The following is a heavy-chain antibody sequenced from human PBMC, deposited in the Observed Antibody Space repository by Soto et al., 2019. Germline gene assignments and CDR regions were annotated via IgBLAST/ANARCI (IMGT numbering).Heavy chain of an antibody. CDR3: ARGCIGVTTHLCY. V-gene: IGHV1-18*01. Sequence: QVLLVQSGAEIKKPGASVKVSCKASGYTFNTYGITWVRQAPGQGREWMGWINRYNGNTKFAKKVQDRVVMTTDMSTSTAYMELAGLRSDDRAVYYCARGCIGVTTHLCYWGQGTMVTVSS. J-gene: IGHJ4*02. CDR1: GYTFNTYG. CDR2: INRYNGNT. D-gene: IGHD4-17*01.